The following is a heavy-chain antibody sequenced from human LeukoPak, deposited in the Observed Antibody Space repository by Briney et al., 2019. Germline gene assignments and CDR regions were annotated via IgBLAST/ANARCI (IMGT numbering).Heavy chain of an antibody. D-gene: IGHD3-3*01. CDR3: AKDKANYDFWSGSSGMFWYFDL. J-gene: IGHJ2*01. V-gene: IGHV3-9*01. CDR1: GFTVSTNY. CDR2: ISWNSGSI. Sequence: GGSLRLSCAASGFTVSTNYMSWVRQAPGKGLEWVSGISWNSGSIGYADSVKSRFTISRDNAKNSLYLQMNSLRAEDTALYYCAKDKANYDFWSGSSGMFWYFDLWGRGTLVTVSS.